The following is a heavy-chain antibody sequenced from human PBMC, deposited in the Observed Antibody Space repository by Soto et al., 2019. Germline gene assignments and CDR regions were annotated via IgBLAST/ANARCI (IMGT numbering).Heavy chain of an antibody. V-gene: IGHV3-23*01. Sequence: XGSLRLSGAASGFTFSSYAMSWVRQAPGKGLEWVSVISGSGGSTYYADSVKGRFTISRDNSKNTLYLQMNSLRAEGTAVYYCAKCSPRYSSGLKAYYFDYWGQGTLVTVSS. D-gene: IGHD6-19*01. J-gene: IGHJ4*02. CDR3: AKCSPRYSSGLKAYYFDY. CDR2: ISGSGGST. CDR1: GFTFSSYA.